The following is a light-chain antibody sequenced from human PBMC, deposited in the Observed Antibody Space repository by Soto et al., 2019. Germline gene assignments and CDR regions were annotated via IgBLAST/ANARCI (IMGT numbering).Light chain of an antibody. V-gene: IGKV3D-7*01. CDR1: QRVSSSY. CDR3: QQDYNLSVT. CDR2: GAS. J-gene: IGKJ1*01. Sequence: PGERVTLSCRASQRVSSSYLTWYQQKPGQAPRLLIYGASTRATSIPARFSGSGSGTDFTLTISSLQPEDFAVYYCQQDYNLSVTFGQGTKVEIK.